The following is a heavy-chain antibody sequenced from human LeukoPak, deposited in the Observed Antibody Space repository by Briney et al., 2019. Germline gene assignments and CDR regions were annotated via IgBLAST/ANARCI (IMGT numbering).Heavy chain of an antibody. CDR1: GGSISSYY. J-gene: IGHJ4*02. Sequence: ASETLSLTCTVSGGSISSYYWSWIRQPAGKGLEWLGRIYTSGSTNYNPSLKSRVTMSVDTSKNQFSLKLSSVTAADTAVYYCARVDSSSWSEHFFDYWGQGTLVTVSS. CDR3: ARVDSSSWSEHFFDY. V-gene: IGHV4-4*07. D-gene: IGHD6-13*01. CDR2: IYTSGST.